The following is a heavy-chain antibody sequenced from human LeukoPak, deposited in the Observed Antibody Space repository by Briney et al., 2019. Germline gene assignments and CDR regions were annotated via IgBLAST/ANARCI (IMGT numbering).Heavy chain of an antibody. CDR1: GGSFSTYY. Sequence: MAAETLSLTCSVAGGSFSTYYWSWVRQPPGKGLELIGFIYYTGSTNYNPSLESRVTISLDTSKNLFSLRMTSVPAADTVVYYCARNFCGGVRTLDYWGQGTLVTVSS. D-gene: IGHD2-21*01. CDR3: ARNFCGGVRTLDY. J-gene: IGHJ4*02. CDR2: IYYTGST. V-gene: IGHV4-59*01.